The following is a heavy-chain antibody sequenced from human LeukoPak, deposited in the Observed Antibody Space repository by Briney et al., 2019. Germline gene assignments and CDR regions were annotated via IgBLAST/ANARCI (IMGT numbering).Heavy chain of an antibody. CDR2: IYTSEST. J-gene: IGHJ4*02. Sequence: SETLSLTCSVSGGSISSSNYYWSWIRQPAGKGLEWIGRIYTSESTNCNPSLKSRVTISVDTSRNQFSLKLSSVTAADTAVYYCARIGVGATTSEVDYWGQGTLVTVSS. CDR1: GGSISSSNYY. D-gene: IGHD1-26*01. CDR3: ARIGVGATTSEVDY. V-gene: IGHV4-61*02.